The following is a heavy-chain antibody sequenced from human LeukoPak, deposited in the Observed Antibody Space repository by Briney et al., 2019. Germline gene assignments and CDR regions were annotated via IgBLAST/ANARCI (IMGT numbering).Heavy chain of an antibody. Sequence: GASVKVSCKASGYTFTSYGISWVRQAPGQGLEWIAWISGSNDNPNYGQKFQGRFTVTTDSSTSTAYMELRNLRSDDTAVYYCARDGTSTDDYWGQGTLVTVSS. D-gene: IGHD2-2*01. V-gene: IGHV1-18*01. CDR2: ISGSNDNP. CDR1: GYTFTSYG. J-gene: IGHJ4*02. CDR3: ARDGTSTDDY.